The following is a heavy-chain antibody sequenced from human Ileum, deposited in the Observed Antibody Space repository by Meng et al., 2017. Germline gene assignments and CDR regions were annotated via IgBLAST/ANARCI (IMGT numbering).Heavy chain of an antibody. CDR1: GFTFSSYA. D-gene: IGHD6-19*01. Sequence: VGPGGGRGRPGRSLGPPCSAPGFTFSSYAMHWVRQAPGKGLEWVAVISYDGSNKYYADSVKGRFTISRDNSKNTLHLQMNSLRAEDTAVYYCASGLDLFDYWGQGTLVTVSS. V-gene: IGHV3-30*01. CDR2: ISYDGSNK. J-gene: IGHJ4*02. CDR3: ASGLDLFDY.